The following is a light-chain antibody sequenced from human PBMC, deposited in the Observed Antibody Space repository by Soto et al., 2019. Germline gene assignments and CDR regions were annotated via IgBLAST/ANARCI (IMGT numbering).Light chain of an antibody. J-gene: IGKJ1*01. CDR1: QSVSSSY. V-gene: IGKV3-20*01. CDR3: QQYGSTPRT. CDR2: AAS. Sequence: EIVLTQSPGTLSLSPGERATLSCRASQSVSSSYLAWYQQKPGPAPRPLIYAASRRATGIPDRFSGSGSGTDFTLSISGLEPEDFAVYYCQQYGSTPRTFGQGTKVEIK.